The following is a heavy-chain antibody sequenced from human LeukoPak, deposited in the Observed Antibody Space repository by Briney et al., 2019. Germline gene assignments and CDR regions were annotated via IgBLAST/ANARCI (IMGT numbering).Heavy chain of an antibody. CDR3: ARIEGAHYDILTGYPDY. CDR2: INHSGST. V-gene: IGHV4-34*01. CDR1: GRSFSGYY. Sequence: SETLSLTCAVYGRSFSGYYWSWIRQPLGKGLEWIGEINHSGSTNYNPSLKSRVTISVDTSKNQFSLKLSSVTAADTAVYYCARIEGAHYDILTGYPDYWGQGTLVTVSS. D-gene: IGHD3-9*01. J-gene: IGHJ4*02.